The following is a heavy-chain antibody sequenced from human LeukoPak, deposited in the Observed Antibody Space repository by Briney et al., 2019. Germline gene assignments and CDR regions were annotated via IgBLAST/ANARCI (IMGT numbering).Heavy chain of an antibody. CDR1: GYTFFNFG. CDR2: ISAYNGDT. V-gene: IGHV1-18*04. J-gene: IGHJ4*02. CDR3: TRGGGSYSSGYYFVY. Sequence: GASVKVSFKASGYTFFNFGISWGRQAPGQGLEWMGWISAYNGDTKYAQKLQGRVTMTTDTSTRTAYMELRSLTPDDTAVYYCTRGGGSYSSGYYFVYWGQGTPVTVSS. D-gene: IGHD3-22*01.